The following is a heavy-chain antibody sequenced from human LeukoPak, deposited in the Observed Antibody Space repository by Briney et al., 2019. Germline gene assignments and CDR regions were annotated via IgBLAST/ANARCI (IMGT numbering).Heavy chain of an antibody. V-gene: IGHV1-46*01. CDR2: INPSGGST. Sequence: ASVKVSCKASGYTFTSYYMRWVRQAPGQGLEWMGIINPSGGSTSYAQKFQGRVTMTRDTSTSTVYMELSSLRSEDTAVYYCARMRGDYAYAFDIWGQGTMVTVSS. J-gene: IGHJ3*02. CDR3: ARMRGDYAYAFDI. D-gene: IGHD4-17*01. CDR1: GYTFTSYY.